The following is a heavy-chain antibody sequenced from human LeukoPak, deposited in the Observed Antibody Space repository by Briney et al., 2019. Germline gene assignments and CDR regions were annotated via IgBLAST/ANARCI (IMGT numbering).Heavy chain of an antibody. CDR1: GFIFSSYA. J-gene: IGHJ4*02. CDR3: ARSRYYDSSGSYYFEY. D-gene: IGHD3-22*01. Sequence: GGSLRLSCAASGFIFSSYAMSWVRQAPGKGLEWVSGIGAGGTTYYADSVKGRFTISRDSSTDTLYLQMDSLRVDDTAIYYCARSRYYDSSGSYYFEYWGQGTLVTVSS. CDR2: IGAGGTT. V-gene: IGHV3-23*01.